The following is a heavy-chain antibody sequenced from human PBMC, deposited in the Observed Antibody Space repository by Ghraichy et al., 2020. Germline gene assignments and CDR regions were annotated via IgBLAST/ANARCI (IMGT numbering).Heavy chain of an antibody. CDR3: VKDLYYDSSGSAISDYYYMDV. CDR2: ISSNGGST. Sequence: GESLNISCSASGFTFSNFAMHWVRQAPGKGLEYVSAISSNGGSTYYADSVKGRFTISRDNSKSTVYLQMTSLRAEDTAVYYCVKDLYYDSSGSAISDYYYMDVWGKGTTVTVSS. J-gene: IGHJ6*03. CDR1: GFTFSNFA. D-gene: IGHD3-22*01. V-gene: IGHV3-64D*09.